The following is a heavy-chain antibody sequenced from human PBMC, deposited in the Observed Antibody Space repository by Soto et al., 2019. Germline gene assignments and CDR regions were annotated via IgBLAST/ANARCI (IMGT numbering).Heavy chain of an antibody. Sequence: PSETLSLTCAVSGGSISSGGYSWSWIRQPPGKGLEWIGYIYYSGSTNYNPSLKSRVTISVDTSKNQFSLKLSSVTAADTAVYYCARGGRDSSCGYPTVWFDPWGQGTLVTVSS. CDR1: GGSISSGGYS. CDR3: ARGGRDSSCGYPTVWFDP. V-gene: IGHV4-61*08. D-gene: IGHD6-25*01. J-gene: IGHJ5*02. CDR2: IYYSGST.